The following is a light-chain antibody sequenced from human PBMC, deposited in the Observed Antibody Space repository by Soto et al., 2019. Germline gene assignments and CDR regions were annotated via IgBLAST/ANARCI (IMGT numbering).Light chain of an antibody. J-gene: IGKJ4*01. CDR3: QQHGSSPLT. V-gene: IGKV3-20*01. Sequence: EIVLTQSPGTLSLSPGERATLSCRASQSVSSNYLAWYQQKPGQAPRLLIYDTSSRATGIPDRFSGSGSGTDFTLTISRLEPEDAAVYYCQQHGSSPLTFGGGTKVEIK. CDR2: DTS. CDR1: QSVSSNY.